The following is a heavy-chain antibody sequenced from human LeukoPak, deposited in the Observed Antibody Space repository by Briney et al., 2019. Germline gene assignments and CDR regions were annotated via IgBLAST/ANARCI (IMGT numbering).Heavy chain of an antibody. CDR2: ISGSGDST. V-gene: IGHV3-23*01. Sequence: PGGSLRLSCAASGFTFRSYAMSWVRQAPGKGLEWVSAISGSGDSTYYADSVKGRFTISRDNSKNTLYLQMNSLRVEDTAMYFCAKDIQLSTWGLGTMVTVSS. J-gene: IGHJ3*01. CDR1: GFTFRSYA. CDR3: AKDIQLST. D-gene: IGHD5-24*01.